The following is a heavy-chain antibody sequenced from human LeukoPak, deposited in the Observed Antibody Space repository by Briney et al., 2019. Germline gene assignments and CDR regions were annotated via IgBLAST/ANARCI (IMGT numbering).Heavy chain of an antibody. CDR2: ISSSSSYI. D-gene: IGHD2-15*01. CDR1: GFTFSSYS. V-gene: IGHV3-21*01. CDR3: ARGPPLYCSGGSCSGSSFDY. Sequence: KPGGSLRLSCAASGFTFSSYSMNWVRQAPGKGLEWVSSISSSSSYIYYADSVKGRFTISRDNAKNSLYLQMNSLRAEDTAVYYCARGPPLYCSGGSCSGSSFDYWGQGTLVTVSS. J-gene: IGHJ4*02.